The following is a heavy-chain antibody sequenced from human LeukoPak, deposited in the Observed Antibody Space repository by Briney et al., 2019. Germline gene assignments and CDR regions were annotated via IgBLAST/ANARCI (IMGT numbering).Heavy chain of an antibody. CDR3: ARSNYYDSRGYYYVRAFDI. D-gene: IGHD3-22*01. CDR2: MNPNSGNT. CDR1: GYTFTSYD. V-gene: IGHV1-8*01. J-gene: IGHJ3*02. Sequence: ASVKVSCKASGYTFTSYDINWVRQATGQGLEWMGWMNPNSGNTGYAQKFQGRVTMTRNTSINTAYMELSSLRSEDTAIYYCARSNYYDSRGYYYVRAFDIWGQGTMVTVSS.